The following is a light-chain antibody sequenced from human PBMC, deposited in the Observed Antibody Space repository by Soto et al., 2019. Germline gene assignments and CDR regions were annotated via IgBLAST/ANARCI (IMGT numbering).Light chain of an antibody. J-gene: IGLJ3*02. CDR3: CSYAGSYTGV. CDR1: SSDVGGYNY. Sequence: QSALTQPRSVSGSPGQSVTISCTGTSSDVGGYNYVSWYQQHPGKAPKLMIYDVSKRPSGVPDRFSGSKSGNTASLTISGLQAEDDSDYYFCSYAGSYTGVFGGGTKLTVL. V-gene: IGLV2-11*01. CDR2: DVS.